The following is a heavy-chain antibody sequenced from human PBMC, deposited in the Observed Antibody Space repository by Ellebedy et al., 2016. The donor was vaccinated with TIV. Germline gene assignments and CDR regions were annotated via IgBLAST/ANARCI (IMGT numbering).Heavy chain of an antibody. Sequence: MPGGSLRLSCTVSGGSINSYYWSWIRQPPGKGLEFIGYIYYIGITNYNPSLESRVAISIDTSENQFSLRLSSVTAADTAVYYCAAYYGGRFDYWGQGTLVTVSS. CDR3: AAYYGGRFDY. CDR2: IYYIGIT. V-gene: IGHV4-59*01. J-gene: IGHJ4*02. CDR1: GGSINSYY. D-gene: IGHD4-23*01.